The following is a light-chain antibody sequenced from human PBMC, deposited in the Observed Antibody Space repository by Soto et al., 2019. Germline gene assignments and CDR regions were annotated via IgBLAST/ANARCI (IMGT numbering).Light chain of an antibody. CDR2: GNK. Sequence: QSVLTQPPSVSGAPGQRVTISCTGSSSNIGAGYDVHWYQQRPGTAPKLLIYGNKNRPSGVPDRFSGSKSGTSASLAISGLRSEDEADYFCAAWDDSLSGGVFGGGTKLTVL. CDR3: AAWDDSLSGGV. CDR1: SSNIGAGYD. J-gene: IGLJ3*02. V-gene: IGLV1-40*01.